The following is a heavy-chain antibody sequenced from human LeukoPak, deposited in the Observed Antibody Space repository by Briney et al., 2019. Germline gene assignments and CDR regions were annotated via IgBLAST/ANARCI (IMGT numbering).Heavy chain of an antibody. D-gene: IGHD3-9*01. CDR1: GGSISSSSYY. J-gene: IGHJ6*03. Sequence: SETLSLTCTVSGGSISSSSYYWGWIRQPPGKGLEWIGSIYYSGSTYYNPSLKSRVTISVDTSKNQFSLKLSSVTAADTAVYYCARGGYDILTGYRYYYYYMDVWGKGTTVTISS. CDR2: IYYSGST. V-gene: IGHV4-39*07. CDR3: ARGGYDILTGYRYYYYYMDV.